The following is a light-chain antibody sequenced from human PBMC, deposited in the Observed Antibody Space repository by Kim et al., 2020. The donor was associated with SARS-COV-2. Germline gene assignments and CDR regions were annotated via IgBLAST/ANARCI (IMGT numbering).Light chain of an antibody. Sequence: EIVMTQSPATLSVSPGERATLFCRASQNVDKMLAWYQQKPGQAPRLLIYGASTRASGVPARFSGSGSGTEFTLTISSLQSGDFADYYCQQYSDWPPTTFGQGTKLEI. J-gene: IGKJ2*01. CDR2: GAS. CDR1: QNVDKM. CDR3: QQYSDWPPTT. V-gene: IGKV3-15*01.